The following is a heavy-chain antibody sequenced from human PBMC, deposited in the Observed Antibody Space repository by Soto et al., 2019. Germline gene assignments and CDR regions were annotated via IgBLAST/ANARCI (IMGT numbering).Heavy chain of an antibody. D-gene: IGHD1-1*01. CDR3: ACTTGTGFDY. Sequence: GASVKVSCKASGYSFTDYHIHWVRQAPGQGLEWLGRTNPKSGGTSTAQKFQGWVTMTRDRSISTVYMELTRLRSDDTAVYYCACTTGTGFDYWGQGTLVTVSS. V-gene: IGHV1-2*04. CDR1: GYSFTDYH. CDR2: TNPKSGGT. J-gene: IGHJ4*02.